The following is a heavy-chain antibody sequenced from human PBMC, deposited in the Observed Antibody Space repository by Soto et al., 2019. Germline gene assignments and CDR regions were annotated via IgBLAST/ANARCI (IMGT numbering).Heavy chain of an antibody. Sequence: GASLKVSCKASGYTFTSYGISWVRQAPGQGLEWMGWISAYNGNTNYAQKLQGRVTMTTDTSTSTAYMELRSLRSDDTAVYYCAREYDSSGYPNWFDPWGQGTLVTVSS. CDR2: ISAYNGNT. D-gene: IGHD3-22*01. J-gene: IGHJ5*02. CDR1: GYTFTSYG. CDR3: AREYDSSGYPNWFDP. V-gene: IGHV1-18*01.